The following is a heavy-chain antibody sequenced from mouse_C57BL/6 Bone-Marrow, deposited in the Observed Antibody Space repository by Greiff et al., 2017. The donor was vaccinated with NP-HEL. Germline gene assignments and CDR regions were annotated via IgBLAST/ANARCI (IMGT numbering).Heavy chain of an antibody. J-gene: IGHJ2*01. V-gene: IGHV1-64*01. Sequence: QVQLQQPGAELVKPGASVKLSCKASGYTFTSYWMHWVKQRPGQGLEWIGMIHPNSGSTNYNEKFKSKATLTVDKSSSTAYMQLSSLTSEDSAVYYCARLGYYGSSPDYWGQGTTLTVSS. CDR2: IHPNSGST. CDR3: ARLGYYGSSPDY. D-gene: IGHD1-1*01. CDR1: GYTFTSYW.